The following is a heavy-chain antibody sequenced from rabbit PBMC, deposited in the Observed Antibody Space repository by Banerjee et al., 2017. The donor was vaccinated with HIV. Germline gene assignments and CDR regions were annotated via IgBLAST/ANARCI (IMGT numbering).Heavy chain of an antibody. J-gene: IGHJ4*01. CDR2: INAGSSGST. Sequence: QEQLVESGGDLVKPGASLTLTCKASGFDFSSNAMCWVRQAPGKGLEWIACINAGSSGSTYYASWAKGRFTISKTSSTTVTLQMTSLTAADTATYFCARDGDAGGTYWDYFNLWGQGTLVTVS. CDR1: GFDFSSNA. D-gene: IGHD8-1*01. CDR3: ARDGDAGGTYWDYFNL. V-gene: IGHV1S45*01.